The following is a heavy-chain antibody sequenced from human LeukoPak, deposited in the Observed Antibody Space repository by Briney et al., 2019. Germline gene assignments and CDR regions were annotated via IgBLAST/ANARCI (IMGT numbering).Heavy chain of an antibody. Sequence: SGPTLVNPTQTLTLTCTFSGFSLNTSAVGVGWIRQPPGKAPEWLALIYWNDDKRYSPSLRSRLTITKDTSKNQVVLTMTDMDPVDTATYYCAHRLRYYYDSSGYVSYDKWFDTWGQGTLVTVSS. D-gene: IGHD3-22*01. CDR1: GFSLNTSAVG. CDR3: AHRLRYYYDSSGYVSYDKWFDT. CDR2: IYWNDDK. J-gene: IGHJ5*02. V-gene: IGHV2-5*01.